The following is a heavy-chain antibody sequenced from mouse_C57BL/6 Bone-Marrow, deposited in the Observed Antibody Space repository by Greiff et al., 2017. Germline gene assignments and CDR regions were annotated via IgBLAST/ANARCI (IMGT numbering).Heavy chain of an antibody. Sequence: DVHLVESGGGLVKPGGSLKLSCAASGFTFSDYGMHWVRQAPEKGLEWVAYISSGSSTIYYADTVKGRFTISRDNAKNTLFLQMTSLRSEDTAMYYCARDGYYVNWFAYWGQGTLVTVSA. CDR1: GFTFSDYG. V-gene: IGHV5-17*01. CDR2: ISSGSSTI. D-gene: IGHD2-3*01. CDR3: ARDGYYVNWFAY. J-gene: IGHJ3*01.